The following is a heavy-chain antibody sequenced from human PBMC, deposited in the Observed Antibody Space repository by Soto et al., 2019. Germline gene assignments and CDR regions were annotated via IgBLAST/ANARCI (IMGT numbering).Heavy chain of an antibody. CDR3: VRPRPSGENYGMDV. Sequence: LRLSCVASGLTVSHNYMAWVRQAPEMGMEWVSILYTEGTTYYADSVKGLFTISRDSSKNTLFLQMDSLRAEDTAVYYCVRPRPSGENYGMDVWGQGTTVTVSS. J-gene: IGHJ6*02. CDR2: LYTEGTT. CDR1: GLTVSHNY. V-gene: IGHV3-53*01. D-gene: IGHD3-16*01.